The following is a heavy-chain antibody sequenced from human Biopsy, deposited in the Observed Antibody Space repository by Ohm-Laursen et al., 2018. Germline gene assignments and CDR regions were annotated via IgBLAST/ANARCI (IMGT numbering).Heavy chain of an antibody. CDR3: AKGQDLRGGAEYFQH. J-gene: IGHJ1*01. D-gene: IGHD2-15*01. V-gene: IGHV1-2*02. CDR1: GYTFTGQY. CDR2: FNPHSGTT. Sequence: SVKASCKASGYTFTGQYLHWVRQVPGQGLEWMGWFNPHSGTTKFAQDFQGRVTMTRDTSITTAYMELRRLRSDDTAVYYCAKGQDLRGGAEYFQHWGQGSLVTVSS.